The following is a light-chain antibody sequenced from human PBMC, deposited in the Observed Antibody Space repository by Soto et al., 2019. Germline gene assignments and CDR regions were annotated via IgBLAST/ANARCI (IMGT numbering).Light chain of an antibody. CDR3: QQYYDWPYT. CDR1: QSVSSK. CDR2: GAS. J-gene: IGKJ2*01. V-gene: IGKV3-15*01. Sequence: EVVLTQSPATLSVSPGERATLSCRASQSVSSKLAWFQQKPGQAPRLLIYGASARATDIPARFSGSGSGTEFTLTISSLQSEDFAVSYCQQYYDWPYTFGQGTKLEIK.